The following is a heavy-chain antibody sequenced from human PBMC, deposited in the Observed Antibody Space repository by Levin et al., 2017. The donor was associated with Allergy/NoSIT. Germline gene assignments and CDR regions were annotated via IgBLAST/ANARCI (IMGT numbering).Heavy chain of an antibody. J-gene: IGHJ6*02. D-gene: IGHD2-15*01. CDR3: ARDRVVASSGTFYYYGMAV. V-gene: IGHV4-59*13. Sequence: SCIVSGASISSYHWSWIRQPPGKGLEWIGYIYYSGSTKYNPSLKSRATMSVDTSKNQFSLTLKSVTAADTAVYFCARDRVVASSGTFYYYGMAVWGQGTTVTGSS. CDR1: GASISSYH. CDR2: IYYSGST.